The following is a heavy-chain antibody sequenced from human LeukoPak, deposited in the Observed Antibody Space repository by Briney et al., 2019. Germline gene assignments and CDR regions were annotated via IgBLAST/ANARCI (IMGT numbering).Heavy chain of an antibody. J-gene: IGHJ4*02. CDR2: IIPIFGTA. D-gene: IGHD5-24*01. V-gene: IGHV1-69*01. Sequence: VASVKVSCKASGGTFSSYAISWVRQAPGQGLEWMGGIIPIFGTANYAQKFQGRVTITADESTSTAYMELSSLRSEDTAVYYCARGRGGDGYNYFDYWGQGTLVTVSS. CDR1: GGTFSSYA. CDR3: ARGRGGDGYNYFDY.